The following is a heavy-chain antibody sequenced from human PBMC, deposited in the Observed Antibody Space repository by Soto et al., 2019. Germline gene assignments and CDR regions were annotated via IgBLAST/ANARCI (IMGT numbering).Heavy chain of an antibody. CDR2: IKQDGSEK. CDR1: GFTFSSYW. Sequence: PGGSLRLSCAASGFTFSSYWMSWVRQAPGKGLEWVANIKQDGSEKYYVDSVKGRFTISRDNAKNSLYLQMNSLRAEDTAVYYCARGRTYSSSSYYYYYGMDVWGQGTTVTAP. J-gene: IGHJ6*02. D-gene: IGHD6-6*01. CDR3: ARGRTYSSSSYYYYYGMDV. V-gene: IGHV3-7*03.